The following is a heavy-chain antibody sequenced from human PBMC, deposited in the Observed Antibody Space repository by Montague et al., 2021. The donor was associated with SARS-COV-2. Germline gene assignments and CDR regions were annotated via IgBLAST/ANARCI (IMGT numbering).Heavy chain of an antibody. D-gene: IGHD3-22*01. V-gene: IGHV3-7*05. CDR3: ARSYDSSGYPY. CDR2: IKQDGSEK. CDR1: GFTFSTFC. J-gene: IGHJ4*02. Sequence: SLRLPCPASGFTFSTFCMTLVRQVPVKDLEWVANIKQDGSEKYYFDSLKVRFTISRYNAKNSLYLQLDSLRAGDTSVYYCARSYDSSGYPYWGQGTLVTVSS.